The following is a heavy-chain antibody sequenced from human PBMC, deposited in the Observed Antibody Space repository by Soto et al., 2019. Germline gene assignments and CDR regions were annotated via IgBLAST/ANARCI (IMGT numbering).Heavy chain of an antibody. V-gene: IGHV3-33*01. CDR2: IWYDGSNK. CDR3: ARGGEVRSYYYCSGYGMDV. D-gene: IGHD3-10*01. Sequence: QVQLVESGGGVVQPGRSLRLSCAASGFTFSSYGMHWVRQAPGKGLEWVAVIWYDGSNKYYADSVKGRFTISRDNSKNTLYLQMNSLRAEDTAVYYCARGGEVRSYYYCSGYGMDVWGQGTTVTVSS. J-gene: IGHJ6*02. CDR1: GFTFSSYG.